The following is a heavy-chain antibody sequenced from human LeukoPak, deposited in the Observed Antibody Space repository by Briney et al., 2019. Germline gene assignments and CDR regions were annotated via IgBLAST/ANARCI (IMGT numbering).Heavy chain of an antibody. CDR2: ISSSGSTI. CDR3: ARAIFGVVILYYMDV. J-gene: IGHJ6*03. CDR1: GFTFSDYY. D-gene: IGHD3-3*01. Sequence: GGSLRLSCAASGFTFSDYYMSWIRQAPGKGLEWVSYISSSGSTIYYADSVRGRFTISRDNAKSSLYLQMNSLRAEDTAVYYCARAIFGVVILYYMDVWGKGTTVTVSS. V-gene: IGHV3-11*04.